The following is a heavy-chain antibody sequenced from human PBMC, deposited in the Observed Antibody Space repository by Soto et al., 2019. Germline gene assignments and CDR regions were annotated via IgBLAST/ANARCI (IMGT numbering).Heavy chain of an antibody. V-gene: IGHV3-73*01. CDR1: GFTFSGSA. J-gene: IGHJ4*02. CDR3: TRQTTFDSRID. Sequence: GGSLRLSCAASGFTFSGSAMHWVRQASGKGLEWVGRIRSKANSYATAYAASVKGRFTISRDDSKNTAYLQMNSLKTEDTAVYYCTRQTTFDSRIDWGQGTLVTVSS. CDR2: IRSKANSYAT. D-gene: IGHD3-16*01.